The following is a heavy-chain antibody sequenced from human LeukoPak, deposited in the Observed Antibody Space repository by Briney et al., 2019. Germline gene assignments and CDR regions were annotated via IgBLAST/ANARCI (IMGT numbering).Heavy chain of an antibody. J-gene: IGHJ4*02. CDR3: LSSKGVY. Sequence: GASVKVSCKVSGYTLTELSMHWVRQAPGKGLEWMGGFDPEDGETIYAQKFQGRVTMTTDTSTSTAYMELRSLRSDDTAVYYCLSSKGVYWGQGTLVTVSS. V-gene: IGHV1-24*01. D-gene: IGHD2-2*01. CDR2: FDPEDGET. CDR1: GYTLTELS.